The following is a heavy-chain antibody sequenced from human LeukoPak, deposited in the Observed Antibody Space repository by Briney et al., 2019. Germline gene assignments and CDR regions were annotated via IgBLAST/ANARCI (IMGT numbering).Heavy chain of an antibody. CDR3: ARDRIFKGGSYFFDY. D-gene: IGHD2-21*01. V-gene: IGHV3-7*01. CDR2: IKSDGSEN. Sequence: GGSLRLSCAASGFTFSSYWMSWVRQAPGKGLEWVAHIKSDGSENYYVDSLKGRFTISRDNAKNSLYLQMNSLRAEDTAMYCCARDRIFKGGSYFFDYWGQGTLVTVSS. J-gene: IGHJ4*02. CDR1: GFTFSSYW.